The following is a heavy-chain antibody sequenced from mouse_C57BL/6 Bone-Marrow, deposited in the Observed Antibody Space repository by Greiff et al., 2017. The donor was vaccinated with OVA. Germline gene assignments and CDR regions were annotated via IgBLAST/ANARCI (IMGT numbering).Heavy chain of an antibody. J-gene: IGHJ1*03. V-gene: IGHV1-82*01. CDR3: ARRYFDV. CDR1: GYAFSSSW. Sequence: QFQLQQSGPELVKPGASVKISCKASGYAFSSSWMNWVKQRPGKGLEWIGRIYPGDGDTNYNGKFKGKATLTADKSSSTAYMQLSSLTSEDSAVYFCARRYFDVWGTGTTVTVSS. CDR2: IYPGDGDT.